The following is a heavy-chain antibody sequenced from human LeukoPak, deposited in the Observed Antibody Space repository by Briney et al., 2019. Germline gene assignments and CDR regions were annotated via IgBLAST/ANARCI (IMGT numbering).Heavy chain of an antibody. J-gene: IGHJ4*02. CDR1: GFTFSSYS. CDR3: ARRLLVGATRAFDY. D-gene: IGHD1-26*01. V-gene: IGHV3-21*04. Sequence: GGSLRLSCAASGFTFSSYSMSWVRQAPGKGLEWVSSISSSSSYIYYADSVKGRFTISRDNAKNSLYLQMNSLRAEDTAVYYCARRLLVGATRAFDYWGQGTLVTVSS. CDR2: ISSSSSYI.